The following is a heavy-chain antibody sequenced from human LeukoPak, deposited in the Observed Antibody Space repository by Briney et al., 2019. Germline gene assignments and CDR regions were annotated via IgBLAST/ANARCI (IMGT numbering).Heavy chain of an antibody. CDR1: GFTFRNYA. CDR3: VKENPSRERFTLWERYFDY. D-gene: IGHD1-1*01. V-gene: IGHV3-64D*08. CDR2: ISNNGDST. Sequence: GGSLRLSCSASGFTFRNYAMHWVRQAPGKGLEYVSAISNNGDSTYYVDSMKGRVTISRDNSKDTLYLQMSTLRPEDTAVYYCVKENPSRERFTLWERYFDYWGQGALVTVSS. J-gene: IGHJ4*02.